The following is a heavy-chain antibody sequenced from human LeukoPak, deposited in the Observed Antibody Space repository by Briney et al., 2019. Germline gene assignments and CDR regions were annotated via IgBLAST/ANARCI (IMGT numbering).Heavy chain of an antibody. Sequence: ASVKVSCKASGYTFTNYGISWVRQAPGQGLEWMGWVSAYNGNTNYAQKLQGRVTMTTDTSTSTAYMELRSLRSDDTAVYYCARASRFSVPYYYDSSGKNFDYWGQGTLVTVSS. V-gene: IGHV1-18*01. CDR2: VSAYNGNT. J-gene: IGHJ4*02. D-gene: IGHD3-22*01. CDR3: ARASRFSVPYYYDSSGKNFDY. CDR1: GYTFTNYG.